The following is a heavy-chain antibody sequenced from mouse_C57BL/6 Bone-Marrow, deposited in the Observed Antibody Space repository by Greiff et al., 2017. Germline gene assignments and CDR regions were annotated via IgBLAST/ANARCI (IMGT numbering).Heavy chain of an antibody. CDR3: ARHLYFDV. CDR1: GYTFTSYW. V-gene: IGHV1-52*01. CDR2: IDPSDSDT. Sequence: QVQLQQPGAELVRPGSSVKLSCKASGYTFTSYWMHWVKQRPIQGLEWIGNIDPSDSDTHYNQKFKDKATLTVDKSSSPAYMQLSSLTSEDSAVYYCARHLYFDVWGTGTTVTVSS. J-gene: IGHJ1*03.